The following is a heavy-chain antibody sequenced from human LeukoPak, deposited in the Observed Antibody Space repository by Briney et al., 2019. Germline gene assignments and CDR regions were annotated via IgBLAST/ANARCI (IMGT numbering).Heavy chain of an antibody. V-gene: IGHV3-9*01. J-gene: IGHJ4*02. Sequence: GRSLRLSCAASGFTLDDYAMHWVRQAPGKGLEWVSGISWNSGSIGCADSVKGRFTISRDNAKNSLYLQMNSLRAEDTAVYYCARGLDSFDYWGQGTLVTVSS. D-gene: IGHD3-9*01. CDR3: ARGLDSFDY. CDR1: GFTLDDYA. CDR2: ISWNSGSI.